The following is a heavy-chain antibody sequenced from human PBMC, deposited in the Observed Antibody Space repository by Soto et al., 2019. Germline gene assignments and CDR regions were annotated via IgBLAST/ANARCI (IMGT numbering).Heavy chain of an antibody. V-gene: IGHV3-48*02. J-gene: IGHJ6*02. Sequence: GGSLRLSCAASGFTFSSYNMNWVRQAPGRGLEWVSYIGSAGSTINYADSVKGRFTISRDNAENSLYLQMNSLRDEDTAVYYCARDMPRGGSPPYGMDVWGQGTTVTVPS. CDR3: ARDMPRGGSPPYGMDV. D-gene: IGHD2-2*01. CDR2: IGSAGSTI. CDR1: GFTFSSYN.